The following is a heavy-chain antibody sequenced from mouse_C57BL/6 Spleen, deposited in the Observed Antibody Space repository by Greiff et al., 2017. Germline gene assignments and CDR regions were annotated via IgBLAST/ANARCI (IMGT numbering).Heavy chain of an antibody. CDR2: IDPSDSET. J-gene: IGHJ2*01. CDR1: GYTFTSYW. CDR3: ARSYDGYNYFDY. Sequence: QVQLQQPGAELVRPGSSVKLSCKASGYTFTSYWMHWVKQRPIQGLEWIGNIDPSDSETPYNQKFKDKATLTVDKSSSTAYMQLSSLTSEDSAVYYCARSYDGYNYFDYWGQGTTLTVSS. D-gene: IGHD2-3*01. V-gene: IGHV1-52*01.